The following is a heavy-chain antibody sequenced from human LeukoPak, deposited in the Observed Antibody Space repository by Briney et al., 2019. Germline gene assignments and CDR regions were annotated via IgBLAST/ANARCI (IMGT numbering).Heavy chain of an antibody. Sequence: SETLSLTCSVSDVSIRTYYWSWIRQSPGQGLEWIGNIYYRGDINYNPSLKSRVIISIDTSKNQFSLKVTSLTAADTAVYYCATNKDWDEADWGQGTLVIVSS. J-gene: IGHJ4*02. CDR1: DVSIRTYY. CDR2: IYYRGDI. V-gene: IGHV4-59*03. D-gene: IGHD1-1*01. CDR3: ATNKDWDEAD.